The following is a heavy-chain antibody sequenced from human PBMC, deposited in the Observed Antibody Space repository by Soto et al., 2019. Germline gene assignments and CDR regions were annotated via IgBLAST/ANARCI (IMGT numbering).Heavy chain of an antibody. J-gene: IGHJ4*02. CDR2: VFPADSDT. CDR1: GYSFTNHW. D-gene: IGHD3-22*01. CDR3: ARPDSTGYYDY. V-gene: IGHV5-51*01. Sequence: GESLKISCKGAGYSFTNHWIAWVRQMPGKGLEWMAIVFPADSDTRYSPSFQGQVTVSADKSISTAYLQWSSLQASDSAIYYCARPDSTGYYDYWGQGTPVTVSS.